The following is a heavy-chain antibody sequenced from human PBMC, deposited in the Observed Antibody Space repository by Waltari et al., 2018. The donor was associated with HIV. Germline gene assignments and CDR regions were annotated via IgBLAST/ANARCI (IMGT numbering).Heavy chain of an antibody. V-gene: IGHV3-23*01. J-gene: IGHJ6*02. Sequence: EVQLLESGGGLVQPGGSLRLSCAASGFTFSSYAMSWVRQAPGEGLERVSAISGSGGSTYYADSVKGRFTISRENAKNTLYLQMNSLRAEDTAVYYCAKDTGWSGYYMEYYYYGMDVWGQGTTVTVSS. D-gene: IGHD3-3*01. CDR1: GFTFSSYA. CDR2: ISGSGGST. CDR3: AKDTGWSGYYMEYYYYGMDV.